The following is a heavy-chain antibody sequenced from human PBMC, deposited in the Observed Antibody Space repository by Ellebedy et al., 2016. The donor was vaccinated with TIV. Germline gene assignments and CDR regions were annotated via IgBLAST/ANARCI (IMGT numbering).Heavy chain of an antibody. Sequence: MPSETLSLTCTASGGSISSYYWSWIRQPPGKGLEWIAYIYYSGSTNYNPSLKSRVTRSVDTSTNQFSLKLRSVTAADTAVYYCARQDRVVGATFPYGMDVWGQGTTVTVSS. CDR1: GGSISSYY. CDR3: ARQDRVVGATFPYGMDV. J-gene: IGHJ6*02. D-gene: IGHD1-26*01. V-gene: IGHV4-59*08. CDR2: IYYSGST.